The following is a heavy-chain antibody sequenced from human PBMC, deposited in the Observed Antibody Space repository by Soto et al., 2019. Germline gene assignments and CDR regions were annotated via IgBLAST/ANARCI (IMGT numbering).Heavy chain of an antibody. V-gene: IGHV3-30*03. Sequence: QTQVVESGGGVVQPGTSLRLSCAASGFTFNYYGMHWVRQAPGKGLEWMAVISYDGTKKHYADSIKGRFAISRDNSRNTVYLQLNSLRPEDTAVSYCATMGPGPILEDRFYYYVIDVWGQGTTVTVSS. J-gene: IGHJ6*02. CDR3: ATMGPGPILEDRFYYYVIDV. CDR1: GFTFNYYG. CDR2: ISYDGTKK. D-gene: IGHD3-10*02.